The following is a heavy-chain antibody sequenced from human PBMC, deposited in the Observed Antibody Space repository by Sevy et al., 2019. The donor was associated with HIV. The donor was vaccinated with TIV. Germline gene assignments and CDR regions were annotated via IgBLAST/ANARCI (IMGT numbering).Heavy chain of an antibody. CDR3: ARDCSSTSCLWGMDV. J-gene: IGHJ6*02. CDR2: IKLDGSEK. Sequence: GGSLRLSCAASEFTFSRYWMSWVRQAPGKGLEWVANIKLDGSEKYYVDSVKGRFTISRDNAKNSLYLQMNSLRAEDSAVYYCARDCSSTSCLWGMDVWGQGTTVTVSS. CDR1: EFTFSRYW. D-gene: IGHD2-2*01. V-gene: IGHV3-7*03.